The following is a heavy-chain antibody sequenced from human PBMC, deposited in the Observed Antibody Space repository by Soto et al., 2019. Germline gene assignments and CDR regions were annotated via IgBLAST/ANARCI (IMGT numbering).Heavy chain of an antibody. CDR2: IIPIFCTA. D-gene: IGHD3-22*01. Sequence: VDVPSKARGVAFRSYALSWVRHAPGQGLEWMGGIIPIFCTANYAQKFQGRVTITADKSTGTAYMELSTLRSEDTAVYYCALHMTYYYDSSGPFDYWGQGTLGTVSS. CDR3: ALHMTYYYDSSGPFDY. J-gene: IGHJ4*02. CDR1: GVAFRSYA. V-gene: IGHV1-69*13.